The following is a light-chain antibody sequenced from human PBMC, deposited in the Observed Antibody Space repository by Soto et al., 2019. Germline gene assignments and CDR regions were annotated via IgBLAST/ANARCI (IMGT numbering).Light chain of an antibody. J-gene: IGKJ3*01. Sequence: AIQMTQSPSSLSASVGDRVTITCRASQGIRNDLDWFQQKPGKAPKLLIYAASNLQSGVPARFSGSGSGTDFTLTISSLQPEDFATYYCLKKYFYPFTFGPGTKVDIK. CDR1: QGIRND. V-gene: IGKV1-6*01. CDR2: AAS. CDR3: LKKYFYPFT.